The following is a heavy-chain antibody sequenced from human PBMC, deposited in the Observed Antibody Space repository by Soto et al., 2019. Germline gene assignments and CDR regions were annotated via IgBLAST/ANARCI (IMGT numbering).Heavy chain of an antibody. CDR1: GGSISSSSYY. D-gene: IGHD2-2*01. Sequence: QLQLQESGPGLVKPSETLSLTCTVSGGSISSSSYYWGWIRQPPGKGLEWIGSIYYSGSTYYNPSLKSRVTISVDTSKNQFSLKLSSVTAADTAVYYCAAGGYQLLSDRYFDYWGQGTLVTVSS. V-gene: IGHV4-39*01. CDR3: AAGGYQLLSDRYFDY. J-gene: IGHJ4*02. CDR2: IYYSGST.